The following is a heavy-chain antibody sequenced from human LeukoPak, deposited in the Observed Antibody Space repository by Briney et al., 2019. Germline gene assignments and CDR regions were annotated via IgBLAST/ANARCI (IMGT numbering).Heavy chain of an antibody. Sequence: PGGSLRLSSAASGFSFSSYSMNWVRQAPGKGLEWVSSISSSSNYIYYADSVKGRFTISRDNSKNTLYLQMNSLRAEDTAVYYCARVGAVRHYWGQGTLVTVSS. J-gene: IGHJ4*02. V-gene: IGHV3-21*04. CDR3: ARVGAVRHY. CDR2: ISSSSNYI. CDR1: GFSFSSYS. D-gene: IGHD1-26*01.